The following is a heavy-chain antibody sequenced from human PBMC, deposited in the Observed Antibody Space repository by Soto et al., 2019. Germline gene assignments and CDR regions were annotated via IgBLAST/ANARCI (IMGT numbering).Heavy chain of an antibody. V-gene: IGHV1-18*01. CDR2: ISAHTGNT. D-gene: IGHD1-1*01. J-gene: IGHJ4*02. CDR3: ARGRYGDY. CDR1: GYTFTSYG. Sequence: QVHLVQSGAEVKKPGASVKVSCKASGYTFTSYGITWVRQAPGQGLEWMGWISAHTGNTDYAHKLQGRVIVTRDTSTSTAYMELRSLRSDDTAVYYCARGRYGDYWGQGALVTVSS.